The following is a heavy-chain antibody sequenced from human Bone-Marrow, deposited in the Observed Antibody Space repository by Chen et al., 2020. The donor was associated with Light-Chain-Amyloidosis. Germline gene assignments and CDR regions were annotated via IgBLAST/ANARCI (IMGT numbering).Heavy chain of an antibody. CDR3: ARVVPPNYGANFNS. J-gene: IGHJ4*02. CDR2: IYYSGNT. D-gene: IGHD4-17*01. V-gene: IGHV4-39*07. CDR1: GFSFTTYW. Sequence: VQLVESGGGLVQPGGSLRLSCVASGFSFTTYWMSWVRQAPGKGLEWIGSIYYSGNTYMNSSLKNRVAMSDDTSNNQFSLRLNSVTAADTAVYFCARVVPPNYGANFNSWGQGTLVIVSS.